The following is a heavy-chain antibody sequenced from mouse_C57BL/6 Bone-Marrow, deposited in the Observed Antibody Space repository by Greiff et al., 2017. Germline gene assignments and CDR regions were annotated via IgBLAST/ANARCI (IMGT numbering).Heavy chain of an antibody. V-gene: IGHV1-4*01. J-gene: IGHJ3*01. Sequence: QVQLQQSGAELARPGASVKMSCKASGYTFTSYTMHWVKQRPGQGLEWIGYINPSSGSTKYNQKFKDKATLTSDKSSSTAYMQLSSLTSEGSAVYYCAFYGSSAWFAYWGQGTLVTVS. D-gene: IGHD1-1*01. CDR2: INPSSGST. CDR3: AFYGSSAWFAY. CDR1: GYTFTSYT.